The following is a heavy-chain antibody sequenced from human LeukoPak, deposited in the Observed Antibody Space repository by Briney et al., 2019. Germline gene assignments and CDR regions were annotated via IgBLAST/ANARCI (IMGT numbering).Heavy chain of an antibody. CDR1: GYTFTSYG. Sequence: ASVKVSCKASGYTFTSYGISWVRQAPGQGLEWMGWISAYNGNTNYAQKLQGRVTMTTDTSTSTAYMELRSLRSDDTAVYYCARDWWSTVRGVPYYYMDVWGKGTTVTISS. V-gene: IGHV1-18*01. D-gene: IGHD3-10*01. J-gene: IGHJ6*03. CDR3: ARDWWSTVRGVPYYYMDV. CDR2: ISAYNGNT.